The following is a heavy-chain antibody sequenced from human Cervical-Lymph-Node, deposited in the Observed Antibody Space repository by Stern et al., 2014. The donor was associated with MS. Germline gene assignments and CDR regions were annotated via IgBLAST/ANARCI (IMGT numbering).Heavy chain of an antibody. CDR3: AVRYCSGGRCYSVPDV. V-gene: IGHV1-46*02. Sequence: QVQLVQSGSEVKKPGASVKVSCKASEYTHNNYLRHWVRQAPGQRPDWMGVIYPSGATNYAQKVQDRVTMTTDASTITFYMELSRLRSEDTAVYYCAVRYCSGGRCYSVPDVWGQGTTVIVSS. CDR1: EYTHNNYL. CDR2: IYPSGAT. D-gene: IGHD2-15*01. J-gene: IGHJ6*02.